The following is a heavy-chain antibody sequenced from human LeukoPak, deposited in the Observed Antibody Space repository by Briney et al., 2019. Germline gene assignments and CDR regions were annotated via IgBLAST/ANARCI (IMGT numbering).Heavy chain of an antibody. J-gene: IGHJ4*02. CDR2: ISASAGST. V-gene: IGHV3-23*01. CDR1: GFTFSNYG. CDR3: AKAVLRFLEWSYFDC. D-gene: IGHD3-3*01. Sequence: GGSLRLSWAASGFTFSNYGMSWVRQAPGKGLEWVSTISASAGSTYYADSVKGRFTISRDNSRNTLFLQMNSLRAEDTAVYYCAKAVLRFLEWSYFDCWGQGTLVTVSS.